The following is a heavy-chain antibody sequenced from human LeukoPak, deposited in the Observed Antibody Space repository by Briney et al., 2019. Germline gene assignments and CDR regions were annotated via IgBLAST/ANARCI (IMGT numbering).Heavy chain of an antibody. Sequence: WASVKVSCTASGYTFTDYGISWVRQAPGQGLEWMGWISAYNGDTYYTQKLQGRVTMTTDTSTSTAYMELRSLRSDDTALYYCARDFYLYTGYGRSFDYWGQGTLVTVSS. D-gene: IGHD5-12*01. CDR3: ARDFYLYTGYGRSFDY. CDR1: GYTFTDYG. V-gene: IGHV1-18*01. J-gene: IGHJ4*02. CDR2: ISAYNGDT.